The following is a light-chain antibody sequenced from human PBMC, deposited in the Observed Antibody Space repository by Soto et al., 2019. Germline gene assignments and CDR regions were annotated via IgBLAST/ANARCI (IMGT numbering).Light chain of an antibody. Sequence: QSALTQPASVSGSPGQSITISCTGTNSDVGAYKPVSWYQHHPGKAPNLMIYDVSYRPSGVSNRFSGSQSGNTASLTISGLQPEDESDYYCSSSTTRGTRVFGTGTKLTVL. J-gene: IGLJ1*01. V-gene: IGLV2-14*03. CDR1: NSDVGAYKP. CDR3: SSSTTRGTRV. CDR2: DVS.